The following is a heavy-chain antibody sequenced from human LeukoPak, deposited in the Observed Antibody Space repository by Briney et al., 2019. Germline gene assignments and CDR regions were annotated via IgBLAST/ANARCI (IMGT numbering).Heavy chain of an antibody. V-gene: IGHV5-10-1*01. CDR3: ARHSGDFWSGREGGVVGDN. CDR1: GYSFTSYW. J-gene: IGHJ3*02. D-gene: IGHD3-3*01. Sequence: GESLRISCKGSGYSFTSYWISWVRQMPGKGLEWMGRIDPSDSYTNYSPSFQGHVTISADKSISTAYLQWSSLKASDTAMYYCARHSGDFWSGREGGVVGDNWGQGTMVTVSS. CDR2: IDPSDSYT.